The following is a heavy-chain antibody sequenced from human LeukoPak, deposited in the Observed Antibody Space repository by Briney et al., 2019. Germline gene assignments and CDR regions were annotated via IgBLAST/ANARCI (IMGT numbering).Heavy chain of an antibody. CDR3: ARVYCSGGSCYLGWFDP. CDR2: INPNSGGT. CDR1: GHTFTGYY. J-gene: IGHJ5*02. V-gene: IGHV1-2*02. Sequence: GASVKVSCKASGHTFTGYYMHWVRQAPGQGLEWMGWINPNSGGTNYAQKFQGRVTMTRDTSISTAYMELSRPRSDDTAVYYCARVYCSGGSCYLGWFDPWGQGTLVTVSS. D-gene: IGHD2-15*01.